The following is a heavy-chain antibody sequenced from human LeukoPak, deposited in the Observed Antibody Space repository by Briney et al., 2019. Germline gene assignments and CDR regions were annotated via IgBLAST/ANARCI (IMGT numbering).Heavy chain of an antibody. Sequence: SETLSLTCTVSGGSISSYYWSWLRQPPGKGLEWIGYIYYSGTTNYNPSLKSRVAMSVDTSKNQFSLKLSSVTAADTAVYYCAATSGYAGYFDLWGRGTLVTVSS. D-gene: IGHD5-12*01. CDR1: GGSISSYY. J-gene: IGHJ2*01. CDR2: IYYSGTT. CDR3: AATSGYAGYFDL. V-gene: IGHV4-59*01.